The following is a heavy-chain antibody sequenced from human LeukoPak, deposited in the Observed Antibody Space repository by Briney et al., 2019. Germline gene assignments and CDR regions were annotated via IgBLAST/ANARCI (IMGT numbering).Heavy chain of an antibody. D-gene: IGHD7-27*01. J-gene: IGHJ5*02. CDR3: ARDAHWGLGWFDP. CDR1: GGSISSGDYY. CDR2: IYYSGST. Sequence: SQTLSLTCTVSGGSISSGDYYWSWIRQPPGKGLEWIGYIYYSGSTYYNPPLKSRVTISVDTSKNQFSLKLSSVTAADTAVYYRARDAHWGLGWFDPWGQGTLVTVSS. V-gene: IGHV4-30-4*08.